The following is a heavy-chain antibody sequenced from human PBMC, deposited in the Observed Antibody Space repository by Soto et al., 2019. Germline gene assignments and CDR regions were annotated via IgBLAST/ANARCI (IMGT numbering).Heavy chain of an antibody. D-gene: IGHD3-3*01. Sequence: PETLSLTCTVSGASISSYYSSWIRPPPGKGLGWIGYIYTSGSTNYNPSLKSRATISVDTSKNQFSLKLSSVTAADTAVYYCATLPYYDFWSGYLNWFDPWGQGTLVTVSS. CDR3: ATLPYYDFWSGYLNWFDP. J-gene: IGHJ5*02. CDR1: GASISSYY. CDR2: IYTSGST. V-gene: IGHV4-4*08.